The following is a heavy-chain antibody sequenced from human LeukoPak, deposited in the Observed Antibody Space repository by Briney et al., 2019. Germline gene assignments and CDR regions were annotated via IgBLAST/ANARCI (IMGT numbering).Heavy chain of an antibody. CDR3: AKISWDSGGDREKF. CDR2: ISFSAGTT. V-gene: IGHV3-23*01. D-gene: IGHD2-21*02. J-gene: IGHJ4*02. Sequence: GGSLRLSCAASGLTFSSSWMSWVRQAPGKGLEWLSAISFSAGTTYYADSVKGRFTISRDNSKNTLYLQLSSLRAEDTAVYYCAKISWDSGGDREKFWGQGTLVTVSS. CDR1: GLTFSSSW.